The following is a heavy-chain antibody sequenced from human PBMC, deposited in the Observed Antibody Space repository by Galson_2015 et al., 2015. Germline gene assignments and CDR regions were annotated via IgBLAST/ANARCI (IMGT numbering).Heavy chain of an antibody. Sequence: SVKVSCKASGYTFTSYGISWVRQAPGQGLEWMGWISAYNGNTNYAQKLQGRVTMTTDTSTSTAYMELRSLRSDDTAVYYCARAGCGGDCPWSYYFDYWGQGTLVTVSS. CDR2: ISAYNGNT. D-gene: IGHD2-21*02. J-gene: IGHJ4*02. CDR1: GYTFTSYG. CDR3: ARAGCGGDCPWSYYFDY. V-gene: IGHV1-18*01.